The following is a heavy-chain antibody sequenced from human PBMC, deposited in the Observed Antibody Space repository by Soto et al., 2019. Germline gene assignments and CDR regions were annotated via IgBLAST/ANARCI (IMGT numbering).Heavy chain of an antibody. CDR3: ADRGSGYYGFDY. Sequence: QVQLVESGGGVVQPGRSLRLSWAASGFTFSSYGMHWVRQAPGKGLEWVAVISYDGSNKYYADSVKGRFTISRDNSKNTLYLQMNSLRAEDTAVYYCADRGSGYYGFDYWGQGTLVTVSS. J-gene: IGHJ4*02. CDR1: GFTFSSYG. D-gene: IGHD3-22*01. V-gene: IGHV3-30*03. CDR2: ISYDGSNK.